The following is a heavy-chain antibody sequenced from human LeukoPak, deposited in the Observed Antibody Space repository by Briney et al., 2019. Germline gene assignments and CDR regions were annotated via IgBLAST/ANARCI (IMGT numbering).Heavy chain of an antibody. Sequence: SETLSLTCTVSGGSISSSSYYWGWIRQPPGKGLEWIGSIYYSGSTYSNPSLKSRVTISVDTSKNRFSLQLSSVTAADTAVYYGVGWAVGATGAFDIWGQGTMVTVSS. CDR2: IYYSGST. CDR1: GGSISSSSYY. J-gene: IGHJ3*02. CDR3: VGWAVGATGAFDI. D-gene: IGHD1-26*01. V-gene: IGHV4-39*01.